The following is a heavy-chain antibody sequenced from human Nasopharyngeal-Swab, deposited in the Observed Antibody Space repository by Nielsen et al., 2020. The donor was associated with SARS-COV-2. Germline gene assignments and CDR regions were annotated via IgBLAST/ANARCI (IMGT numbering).Heavy chain of an antibody. V-gene: IGHV4-59*13. Sequence: SETLSLTCAVYGGSFSGYYWSWIRQLPGKGLEWIGYIYYSGSTNYNSSLKSRVTISVDTSKNQFSLKLSSVTAADTAVYYCARGTPYCSSTSCYSWFDPWGQGTLVTVSS. CDR1: GGSFSGYY. CDR3: ARGTPYCSSTSCYSWFDP. CDR2: IYYSGST. D-gene: IGHD2-2*01. J-gene: IGHJ5*02.